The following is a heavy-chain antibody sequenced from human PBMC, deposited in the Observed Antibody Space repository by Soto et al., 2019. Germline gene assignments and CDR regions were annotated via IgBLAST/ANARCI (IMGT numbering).Heavy chain of an antibody. V-gene: IGHV3-21*01. CDR1: GFTFSSYS. CDR3: ARDTSYSQKFDY. D-gene: IGHD6-13*01. CDR2: ISSSSSYI. Sequence: PGGSLRLSCAASGFTFSSYSMNWVRQAPGKGLGWVSSISSSSSYIYYTDSVKGRFTISRDNAKNSLYLQMNSLRAEDTAVYYCARDTSYSQKFDYWGQGTLVTVSS. J-gene: IGHJ4*02.